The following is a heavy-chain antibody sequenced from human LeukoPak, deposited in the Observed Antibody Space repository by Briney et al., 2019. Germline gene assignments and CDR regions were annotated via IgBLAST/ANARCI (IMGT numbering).Heavy chain of an antibody. J-gene: IGHJ4*02. CDR1: GFTFSRYG. Sequence: GGSLRLSCAAAGFTFSRYGINWVRQAPGKGLEWVSYISSSSSTINYADSVKGRFTISRDNAKNSLFLQMNRLRDEDTAVYYPARGGTMRPDYWGQGTLVTVS. CDR3: ARGGTMRPDY. D-gene: IGHD3-22*01. CDR2: ISSSSSTI. V-gene: IGHV3-48*02.